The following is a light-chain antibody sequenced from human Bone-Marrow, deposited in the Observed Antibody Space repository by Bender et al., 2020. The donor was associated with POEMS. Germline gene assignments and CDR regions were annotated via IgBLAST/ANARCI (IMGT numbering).Light chain of an antibody. CDR3: AAWEDSLNGWV. V-gene: IGLV1-44*01. J-gene: IGLJ3*02. CDR2: INN. CDR1: SSNIGTNP. Sequence: QSVLTQPPSASGTPGQRSTISCSGSSSNIGTNPVNWYQQLPETAPKLLIYINNQRPSGVPDRFSGSKSGTSASLAISGLQSEDEADYYCAAWEDSLNGWVFGGGTKLTVL.